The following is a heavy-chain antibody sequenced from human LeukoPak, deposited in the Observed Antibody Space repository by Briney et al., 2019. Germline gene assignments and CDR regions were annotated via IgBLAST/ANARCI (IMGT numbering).Heavy chain of an antibody. Sequence: GGSLRLSCAASVTFSSYGMSWVRQAPGMGLEWVSAISGSGGSTYYAGSVKGRFTISRDNAKNSLYLQTNSLRAEDTAVYYCARGCDSSSYPDSYWGQGTLVTVSS. V-gene: IGHV3-23*01. CDR2: ISGSGGST. CDR1: VTFSSYG. CDR3: ARGCDSSSYPDSY. D-gene: IGHD6-13*01. J-gene: IGHJ4*02.